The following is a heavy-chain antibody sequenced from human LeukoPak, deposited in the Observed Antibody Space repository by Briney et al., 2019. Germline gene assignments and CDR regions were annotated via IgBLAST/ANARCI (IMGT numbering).Heavy chain of an antibody. Sequence: QAGGSLRLSCAASGFTFSSYGMHWVRQAPGKGLEWVAVISYDGSNKYYADSVEGRFTISRDNSKNTLYLQMNSLRAEDTAVYYCAIHGQYHTLDYWGQGTLVTVSS. D-gene: IGHD2-2*01. J-gene: IGHJ4*02. V-gene: IGHV3-30*03. CDR1: GFTFSSYG. CDR2: ISYDGSNK. CDR3: AIHGQYHTLDY.